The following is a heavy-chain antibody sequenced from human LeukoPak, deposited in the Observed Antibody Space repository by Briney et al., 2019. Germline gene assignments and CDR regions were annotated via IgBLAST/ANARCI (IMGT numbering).Heavy chain of an antibody. CDR2: IYHSGST. D-gene: IGHD3-22*01. J-gene: IGHJ6*03. CDR1: GGSISSSNW. Sequence: SGTLSLTCAVSGGSISSSNWWSWVRQPPGKGLEWIGEIYHSGSTNYNPSLKSRVTISVDKSKNQFSLKLSSVTAADTAVYYCARQRKYYYDSSGYRTVFDYLYYMDVWGKGTTVTISS. CDR3: ARQRKYYYDSSGYRTVFDYLYYMDV. V-gene: IGHV4-4*02.